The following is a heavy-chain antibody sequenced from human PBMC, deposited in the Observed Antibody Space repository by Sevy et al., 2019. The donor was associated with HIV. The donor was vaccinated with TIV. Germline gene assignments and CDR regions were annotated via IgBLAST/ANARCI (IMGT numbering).Heavy chain of an antibody. Sequence: ASVKVSCKASGGTISRDGISWVRQAPGQGLEWMGGIISFFDMTNYAQKFQGRVTISADESTSTVYMELGSLRFEDTAVYYCAGGGGSGWYYFDSWGQGTLVTVSS. J-gene: IGHJ4*02. CDR1: GGTISRDG. CDR2: IISFFDMT. V-gene: IGHV1-69*13. D-gene: IGHD6-19*01. CDR3: AGGGGSGWYYFDS.